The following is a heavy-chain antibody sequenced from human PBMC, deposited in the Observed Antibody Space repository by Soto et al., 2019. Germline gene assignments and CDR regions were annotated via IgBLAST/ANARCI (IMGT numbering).Heavy chain of an antibody. CDR1: GFSLSTSGVG. CDR3: AQLYSSRGVFDY. Sequence: SGPTLVNPTQTLTLTCTFSGFSLSTSGVGVGWIRQPPGKALEWLALIYWDDDKRYSPSLKSRLTITKDTSKNQVVLTMTNIDPVDTAPYYWAQLYSSRGVFDYWGQGTLVTVSS. CDR2: IYWDDDK. D-gene: IGHD6-13*01. V-gene: IGHV2-5*02. J-gene: IGHJ4*02.